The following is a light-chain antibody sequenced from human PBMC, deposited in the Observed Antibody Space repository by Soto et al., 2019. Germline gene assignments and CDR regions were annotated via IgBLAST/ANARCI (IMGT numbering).Light chain of an antibody. CDR3: QQYGSSPPIT. Sequence: IVLPQSPSTLPLSPGERATLSCRASQSISRSYLAWYQQKPGQAPRLLIYAASSRATGIPDRFSGSGSGTDFTLTISRLEPEDSAVYYCQQYGSSPPITFGQGTRLEIK. J-gene: IGKJ5*01. V-gene: IGKV3-20*01. CDR1: QSISRSY. CDR2: AAS.